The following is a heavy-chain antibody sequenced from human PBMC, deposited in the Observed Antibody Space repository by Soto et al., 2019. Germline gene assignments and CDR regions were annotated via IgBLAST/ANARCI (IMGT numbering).Heavy chain of an antibody. CDR3: ARFPFDRSSWTNPRYFDY. CDR1: GGSFSGYY. Sequence: QVQLQQWGAGLLRPAETLSLTCAVYGGSFSGYYWTWIRQPPVKGLEWIGEINQSGFTSYNPSLESRVTMSVDTSKNQFSLRLSSVTAADTAVYYCARFPFDRSSWTNPRYFDYWGQGTLVTVSS. J-gene: IGHJ4*02. CDR2: INQSGFT. D-gene: IGHD6-13*01. V-gene: IGHV4-34*01.